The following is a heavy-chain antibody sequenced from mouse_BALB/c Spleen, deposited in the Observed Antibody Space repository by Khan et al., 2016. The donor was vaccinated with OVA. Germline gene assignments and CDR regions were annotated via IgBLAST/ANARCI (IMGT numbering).Heavy chain of an antibody. V-gene: IGHV3-2*02. D-gene: IGHD3-3*01. CDR1: GYSITSDYA. CDR3: VRGRAY. CDR2: ISYSGRT. J-gene: IGHJ3*01. Sequence: EVQLQESGPGLVKPSLSLSLTCTVTGYSITSDYAWNWIRQFPGHKLEWMGYISYSGRTSYTPSLKSRISITRDTSKNQFILKLHSVTPEDTATYFCVRGRAYWGQGTLVTVSA.